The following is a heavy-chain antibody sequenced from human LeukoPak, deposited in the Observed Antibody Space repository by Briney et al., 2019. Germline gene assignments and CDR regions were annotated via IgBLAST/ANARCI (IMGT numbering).Heavy chain of an antibody. D-gene: IGHD6-13*01. V-gene: IGHV3-74*01. CDR1: GFTLRLYW. CDR2: INSDGSSP. CDR3: AREMSGDGSSWYSRYYYYGMDV. Sequence: PGGSLRLSCAASGFTLRLYWVHCLRRAPGKGLVWVSRINSDGSSPSYADSVKGRFTISRDDAKNTLYLQMNSLRAEDTAVYYCAREMSGDGSSWYSRYYYYGMDVWGQGTTVTVSS. J-gene: IGHJ6*02.